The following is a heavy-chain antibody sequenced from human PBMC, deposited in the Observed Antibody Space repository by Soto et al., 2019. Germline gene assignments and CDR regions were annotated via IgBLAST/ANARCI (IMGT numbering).Heavy chain of an antibody. CDR2: ISGSGGST. D-gene: IGHD2-2*01. CDR1: GFTFSSYA. V-gene: IGHV3-23*01. CDR3: AKGSTRGYYYYMDV. J-gene: IGHJ6*03. Sequence: GSLRLSCAVSGFTFSSYAMSWVRQAPGKGLEWVSAISGSGGSTYYADSVKGRFTISRDNSKNTLYLQMNSLRAEGTAVYYCAKGSTRGYYYYMDVWGKGTTVTVPS.